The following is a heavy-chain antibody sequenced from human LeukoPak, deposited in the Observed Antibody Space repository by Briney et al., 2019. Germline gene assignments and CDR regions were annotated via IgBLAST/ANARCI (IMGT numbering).Heavy chain of an antibody. V-gene: IGHV3-21*04. J-gene: IGHJ4*02. CDR2: IGTSSNNI. CDR3: AKDRGMVGASVRAFDY. CDR1: GLTFSRYN. Sequence: KPGGSLTLSCAASGLTFSRYNMNWVRQAPGKGLEWVSSIGTSSNNIYYTDSVKGRFTISRDNAKNSLYLQMSSLRGEDTALYYCAKDRGMVGASVRAFDYWGQGTLVTVSS. D-gene: IGHD1-26*01.